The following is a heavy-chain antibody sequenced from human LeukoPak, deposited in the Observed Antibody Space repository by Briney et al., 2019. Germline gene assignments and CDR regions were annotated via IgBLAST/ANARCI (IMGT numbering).Heavy chain of an antibody. Sequence: GGSLRLSCAASGLTLEDYAMYWVRQLPGKGLECVCLISGDGGRTYYADSVKGRFTISRDNSKNSLYLQMNSLRTEDTALYYCAKAPGERHYGMDVWGQGTTVTVSS. CDR3: AKAPGERHYGMDV. J-gene: IGHJ6*02. D-gene: IGHD6-25*01. CDR2: ISGDGGRT. V-gene: IGHV3-43*02. CDR1: GLTLEDYA.